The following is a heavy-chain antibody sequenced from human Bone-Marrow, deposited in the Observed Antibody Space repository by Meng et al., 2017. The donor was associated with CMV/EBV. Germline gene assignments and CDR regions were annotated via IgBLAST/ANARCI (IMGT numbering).Heavy chain of an antibody. D-gene: IGHD3-10*01. CDR1: GFTFSDHY. Sequence: GESLKISCAASGFTFSDHYINWVRQAPGKGLEWVSSIGSSSTIYYADSVKGRFTISRDNAKNSLYLQMNSLRAEDTAVYYCARDAGVIIDRYYYYYGMDVWGQGTTVTVSS. CDR2: IGSSSTI. J-gene: IGHJ6*02. V-gene: IGHV3-69-1*02. CDR3: ARDAGVIIDRYYYYYGMDV.